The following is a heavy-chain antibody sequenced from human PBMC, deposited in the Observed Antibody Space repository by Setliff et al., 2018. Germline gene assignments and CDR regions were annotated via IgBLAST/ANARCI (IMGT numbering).Heavy chain of an antibody. J-gene: IGHJ4*02. CDR1: GGSFSGYY. D-gene: IGHD3-3*01. CDR3: ARKYNFWSGELDY. V-gene: IGHV4-34*01. Sequence: PSETLSLTCAVYGGSFSGYYWSWIRQPPGKGLEWIGEINHSGSTNYNPSLKSRVTISVDTSKNQFSLKLSSVTAADTAVYYCARKYNFWSGELDYWGQGTLVTVSS. CDR2: INHSGST.